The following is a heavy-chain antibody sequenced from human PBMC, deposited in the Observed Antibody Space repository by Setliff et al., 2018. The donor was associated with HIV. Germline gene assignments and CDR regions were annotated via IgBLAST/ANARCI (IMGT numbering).Heavy chain of an antibody. Sequence: PSETLSLTCTVSGGSINNDIYFWSWIRQYPGKGLEWIGYIYYSGSTYYNPSLKSRITISVDTSKNRFSLRLSSVTAADTAVYYCARSGSSSPYYLDYWGQGTLVTVSS. J-gene: IGHJ4*02. CDR3: ARSGSSSPYYLDY. D-gene: IGHD6-6*01. CDR2: IYYSGST. CDR1: GGSINNDIYF. V-gene: IGHV4-31*03.